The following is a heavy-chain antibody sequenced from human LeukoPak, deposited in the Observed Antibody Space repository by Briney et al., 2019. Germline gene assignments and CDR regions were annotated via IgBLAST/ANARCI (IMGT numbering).Heavy chain of an antibody. CDR1: GGSISSGGYY. Sequence: SETLSLTCTVSGGSISSGGYYWSWIRQPPGKGLEWIGYIYYSGTTNYNPSLKSRVTMSVDTSNNHLSLRLTSVTAADTALYYYARHSYNYYGLDVWGQGTTITVSS. CDR2: IYYSGTT. D-gene: IGHD1-26*01. J-gene: IGHJ6*02. V-gene: IGHV4-61*03. CDR3: ARHSYNYYGLDV.